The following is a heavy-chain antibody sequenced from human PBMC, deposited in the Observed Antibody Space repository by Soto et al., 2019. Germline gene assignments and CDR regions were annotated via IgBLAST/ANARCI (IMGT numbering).Heavy chain of an antibody. CDR1: GFTFSDYE. CDR3: ARAHGDFDY. J-gene: IGHJ4*02. Sequence: EVQLVESGGEFVHPGGSLRLSCAASGFTFSDYEMNWVRQAPGKGLEWVSYISNTGFTIYYADSVRGRFAISRDNAKNSLYLQMNSLGAGDTAVYYCARAHGDFDYWGQGTLVTVSS. CDR2: ISNTGFTI. D-gene: IGHD4-17*01. V-gene: IGHV3-48*03.